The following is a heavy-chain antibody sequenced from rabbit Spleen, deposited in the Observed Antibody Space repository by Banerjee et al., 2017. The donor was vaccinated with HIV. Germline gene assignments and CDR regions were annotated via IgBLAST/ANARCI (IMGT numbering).Heavy chain of an antibody. V-gene: IGHV1S7*01. Sequence: QLKETGGGLVKPGGSLTLSCKASGFAFSSSYIPWVRQAPGKGPEWIAYIYPGFGIRNYANSVKGRFTISSDNAQNTVFLQMTSLTASDTATYFCTRDLYSSGWGALSYGMDLWGQGTLVTVS. CDR2: IYPGFGIR. CDR1: GFAFSSSY. CDR3: TRDLYSSGWGALSYGMDL. D-gene: IGHD4-1*01. J-gene: IGHJ6*01.